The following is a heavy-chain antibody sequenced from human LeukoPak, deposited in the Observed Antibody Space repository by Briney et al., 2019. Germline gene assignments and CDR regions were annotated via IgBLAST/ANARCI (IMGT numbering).Heavy chain of an antibody. CDR2: ISGSGGST. V-gene: IGHV3-23*01. CDR1: GLTFSSYA. Sequence: QSGGSLRLSCAASGLTFSSYAMSWVRQAPGKGLEWVSAISGSGGSTYYADSVKGRFTISRDNSKNTLYLQMNSLRAEDTAVYYCAKDPYYYGSGSYRYWGQRTLVTVSS. CDR3: AKDPYYYGSGSYRY. D-gene: IGHD3-10*01. J-gene: IGHJ4*02.